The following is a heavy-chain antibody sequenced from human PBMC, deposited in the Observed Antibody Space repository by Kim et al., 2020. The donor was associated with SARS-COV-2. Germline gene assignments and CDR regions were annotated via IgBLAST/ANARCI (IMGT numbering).Heavy chain of an antibody. Sequence: GGSLRLSCAASGFTFSSYGMHWVRQAPGKGLEWVAVISYDGSNKYYADSVKGRFTISRDNSKNTLYLQMNSLRAEDTAVYYCANAPFPSSSWYGGGNYYYGMDVWGQGTTVTVSS. D-gene: IGHD6-13*01. CDR1: GFTFSSYG. J-gene: IGHJ6*02. CDR2: ISYDGSNK. CDR3: ANAPFPSSSWYGGGNYYYGMDV. V-gene: IGHV3-30*18.